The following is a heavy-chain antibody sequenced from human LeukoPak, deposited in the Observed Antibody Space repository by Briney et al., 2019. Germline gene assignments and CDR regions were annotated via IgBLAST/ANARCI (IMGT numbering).Heavy chain of an antibody. CDR3: ASEGVTSYFDY. Sequence: PGGSLRLSCAASGFTFSSYGMHWVRQAPGKGLEWVAVISYDGSNKYYADSVKGRFTISRDNSKNTLYLQMNSLRAEDTAVYYCASEGVTSYFDYWGQGTLVTVSS. V-gene: IGHV3-30*03. CDR2: ISYDGSNK. J-gene: IGHJ4*02. CDR1: GFTFSSYG. D-gene: IGHD2-21*02.